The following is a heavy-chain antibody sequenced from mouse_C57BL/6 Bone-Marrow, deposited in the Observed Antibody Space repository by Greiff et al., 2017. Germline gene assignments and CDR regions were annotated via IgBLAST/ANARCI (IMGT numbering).Heavy chain of an antibody. J-gene: IGHJ1*03. D-gene: IGHD1-2*01. CDR3: ARGGNWGITTAWYFDV. Sequence: QVQLQQPGAELVRPGSSVKLSCKASGYTFTSYWMHWVKQRPIQGLEWIGNIDPSDSETHYNQKFKDKATLTVDKSSSTAYMQLSSLTSEDSAVYYCARGGNWGITTAWYFDVWGTGTTVTVSS. CDR2: IDPSDSET. V-gene: IGHV1-52*01. CDR1: GYTFTSYW.